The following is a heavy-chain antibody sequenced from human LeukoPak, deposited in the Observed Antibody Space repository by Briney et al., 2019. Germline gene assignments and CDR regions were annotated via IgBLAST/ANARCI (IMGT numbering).Heavy chain of an antibody. CDR3: VGWSANRIDF. CDR2: IYTSGST. CDR1: GGSLSSYY. V-gene: IGHV4-4*07. Sequence: PSETLSLTCTVSGGSLSSYYWSWIRQPAGKGLEWIGRIYTSGSTNFNPSLTSRVTLSVDTSKNQFSLKVTSVTAADTAVYYCVGWSANRIDFWGQGTLVTVSS. J-gene: IGHJ4*02. D-gene: IGHD3-3*01.